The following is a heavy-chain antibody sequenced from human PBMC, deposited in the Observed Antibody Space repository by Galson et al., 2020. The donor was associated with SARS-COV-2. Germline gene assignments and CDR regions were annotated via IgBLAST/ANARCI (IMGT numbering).Heavy chain of an antibody. CDR1: GFTFSSYG. D-gene: IGHD2-2*01. CDR3: ANSFPSVYYYYGMDV. CDR2: ISYDGSNK. Sequence: HSGGSLRLSCAASGFTFSSYGMHWVRQAPGKGLEWVAVISYDGSNKYYADSVKGRFTISRDNSKNTLYLQMNSLRAEDTAVYYCANSFPSVYYYYGMDVWGQGTTVTVSS. J-gene: IGHJ6*02. V-gene: IGHV3-30*18.